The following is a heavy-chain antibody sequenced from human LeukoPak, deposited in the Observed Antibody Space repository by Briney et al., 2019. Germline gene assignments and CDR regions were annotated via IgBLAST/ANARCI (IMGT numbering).Heavy chain of an antibody. V-gene: IGHV3-7*03. Sequence: GGSLRLSCAGFGFTFKDYWMGWVRQAPGKGLEWVANIKHDGSEKYYVDSVKGRFTISRDTSKNTLYLQMNSLRAEDTAVYYCASWPGGWYGEDSWGQGTLVTVSS. CDR3: ASWPGGWYGEDS. CDR1: GFTFKDYW. D-gene: IGHD6-19*01. CDR2: IKHDGSEK. J-gene: IGHJ4*02.